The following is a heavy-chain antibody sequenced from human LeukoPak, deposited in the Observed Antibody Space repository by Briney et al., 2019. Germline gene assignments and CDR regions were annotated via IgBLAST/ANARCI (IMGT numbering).Heavy chain of an antibody. CDR1: GFTFKSYA. D-gene: IGHD1-26*01. CDR3: ARLTGSGIVGTTGGFDH. Sequence: GGSLRLSCAASGFTFKSYAMNWLRQAPGKGVEWVSSISGSGSSTYSADSVKGRFTISRDTSKNTLYLQMNSLRGEDTALYYCARLTGSGIVGTTGGFDHWGQGTLVTVSS. J-gene: IGHJ4*01. CDR2: ISGSGSST. V-gene: IGHV3-23*01.